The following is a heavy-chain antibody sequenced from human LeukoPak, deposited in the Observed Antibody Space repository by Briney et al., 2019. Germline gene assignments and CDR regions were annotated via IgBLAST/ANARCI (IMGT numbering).Heavy chain of an antibody. CDR2: ISHDGTE. J-gene: IGHJ3*01. Sequence: GGSLRLFCAASGFPFSVYWMTWVRQAPGKGLEWVADISHDGTEFYADSVKGRFTISRDNAETSLDLQMNSLRADDTAVYYCARDKTTAHVFDVWGQGAMVTVSS. D-gene: IGHD1-14*01. V-gene: IGHV3-7*01. CDR3: ARDKTTAHVFDV. CDR1: GFPFSVYW.